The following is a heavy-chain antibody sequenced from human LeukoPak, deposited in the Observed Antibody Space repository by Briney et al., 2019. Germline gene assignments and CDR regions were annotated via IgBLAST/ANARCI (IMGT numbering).Heavy chain of an antibody. Sequence: GGSLRLSCAASGFTFSSYSMNWVRQAPGRGLEWVSSISSSSSYIYYADSVKGRFTISRDNAKNTLYLQMNSLRAEDTAVYYCTRVFVGDEYSSSGYWGQGTLVTVSS. D-gene: IGHD6-13*01. V-gene: IGHV3-21*01. CDR2: ISSSSSYI. CDR3: TRVFVGDEYSSSGY. J-gene: IGHJ4*02. CDR1: GFTFSSYS.